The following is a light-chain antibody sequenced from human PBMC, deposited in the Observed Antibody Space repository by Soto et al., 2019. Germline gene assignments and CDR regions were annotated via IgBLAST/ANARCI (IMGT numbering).Light chain of an antibody. CDR1: SSDVGGYNY. V-gene: IGLV2-14*01. Sequence: QSALTQAASGSGSPGQSITISCTGTSSDVGGYNYVSWYQQHPGKAPKLMIYEVSNRPSGVSNRFSGSKSGNTASLTISGLQAEDEADYYCNSYTSSSTYVFGTGTKVTVL. J-gene: IGLJ1*01. CDR3: NSYTSSSTYV. CDR2: EVS.